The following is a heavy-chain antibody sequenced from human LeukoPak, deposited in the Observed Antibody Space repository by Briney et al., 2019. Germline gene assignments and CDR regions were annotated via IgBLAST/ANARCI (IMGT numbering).Heavy chain of an antibody. CDR3: ARDFSGRGNWFDP. D-gene: IGHD1-26*01. CDR1: GGTFSSYA. Sequence: SVNVSCKASGGTFSSYAISWVRQAPGQGLEWMGGIIPIFGTANYAQKFQGRVTITTDESTSTAYMELSSLRSEDTAVYYCARDFSGRGNWFDPWGQGTLVTVSS. J-gene: IGHJ5*02. V-gene: IGHV1-69*05. CDR2: IIPIFGTA.